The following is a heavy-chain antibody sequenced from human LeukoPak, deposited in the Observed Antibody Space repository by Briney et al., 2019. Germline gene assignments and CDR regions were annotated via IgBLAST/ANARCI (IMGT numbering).Heavy chain of an antibody. CDR2: NDYSGST. V-gene: IGHV4-59*08. D-gene: IGHD4-23*01. CDR1: GDSISTYY. J-gene: IGHJ4*02. CDR3: ARLNGGN. Sequence: PSETLSLTCTVSGDSISTYYWSWIRQPPGKGLEWIGYNDYSGSTAYNPSLNGRVAVSLDASKNQFSLKLRSVTAADTAVYYCARLNGGNWGPGILVTVSS.